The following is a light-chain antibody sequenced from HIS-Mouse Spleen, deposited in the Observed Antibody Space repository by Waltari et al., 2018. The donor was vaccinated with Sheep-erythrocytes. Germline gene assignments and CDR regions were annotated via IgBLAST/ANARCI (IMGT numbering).Light chain of an antibody. Sequence: QSALTQPASASGSPAQSLTISCTGTSSDAGSYNLVSWYQQHKGKAPKLMIYEGSKRPSGVSNRFSGSKSGNTASLTISGLQAEDEADYYCCSYAGSSTPWVFGGGTK. CDR1: SSDAGSYNL. CDR3: CSYAGSSTPWV. J-gene: IGLJ3*02. CDR2: EGS. V-gene: IGLV2-23*01.